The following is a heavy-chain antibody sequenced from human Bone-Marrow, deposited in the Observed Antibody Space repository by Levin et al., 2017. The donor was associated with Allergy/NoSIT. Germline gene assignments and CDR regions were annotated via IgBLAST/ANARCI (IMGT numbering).Heavy chain of an antibody. D-gene: IGHD3-9*01. CDR1: GFIFSDAW. Sequence: GGSLRLSCAASGFIFSDAWMSWVRQAPGKGPEWVGRIKSRSDGGASDYAAPVRGRFTMSRDDSKNTVFLQMNRLKSEDTGLYYCVRHFDWIFDSWGQGTLVTVSS. CDR2: IKSRSDGGAS. V-gene: IGHV3-15*01. J-gene: IGHJ5*01. CDR3: VRHFDWIFDS.